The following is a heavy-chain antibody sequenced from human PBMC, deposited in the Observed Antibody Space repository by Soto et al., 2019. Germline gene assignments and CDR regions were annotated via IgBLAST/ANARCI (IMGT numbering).Heavy chain of an antibody. D-gene: IGHD2-15*01. CDR1: GYTFTGYY. CDR3: ARGARNCSGGSCQGADYYYYMDV. Sequence: VASVKVSCKASGYTFTGYYMHWVRQAPGQGLEWMGWINPNSGGTNYAQKFQGWVTMTRDTSISTAYMELSRLRSDDTAVYYCARGARNCSGGSCQGADYYYYMDVWGKGTTVTVSS. CDR2: INPNSGGT. J-gene: IGHJ6*03. V-gene: IGHV1-2*04.